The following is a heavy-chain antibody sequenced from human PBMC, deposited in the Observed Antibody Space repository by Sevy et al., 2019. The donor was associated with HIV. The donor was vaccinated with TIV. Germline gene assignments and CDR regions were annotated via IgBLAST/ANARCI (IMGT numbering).Heavy chain of an antibody. D-gene: IGHD5-18*01. J-gene: IGHJ6*03. CDR1: GFTFSSYW. CDR2: INSDGSST. CDR3: ARDPIDTRGYYYYMDV. Sequence: GGSLRLSCAASGFTFSSYWMHWVRQAPGKGLVWISRINSDGSSTSYADSVKGRFTISRDNAKNTLYLQMNSLRAEDTAVYYCARDPIDTRGYYYYMDVWGKGTTVTVSS. V-gene: IGHV3-74*01.